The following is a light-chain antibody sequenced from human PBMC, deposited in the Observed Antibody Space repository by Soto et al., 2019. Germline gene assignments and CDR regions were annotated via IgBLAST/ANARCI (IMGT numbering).Light chain of an antibody. CDR3: IQDTHWPPT. CDR2: GVS. V-gene: IGKV3-15*01. CDR1: KSLNSD. J-gene: IGKJ1*01. Sequence: QGAAALSMSPGERPTLSFMACKSLNSDLAWYQQRPGQSPRRLIFGVSIRATGIPARFSGSGSGTEFTLTIGRVEAEDCGVYYCIQDTHWPPTFGQGTKVDIK.